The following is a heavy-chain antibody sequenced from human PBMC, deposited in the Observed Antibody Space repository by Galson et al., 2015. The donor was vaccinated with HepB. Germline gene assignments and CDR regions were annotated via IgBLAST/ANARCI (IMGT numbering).Heavy chain of an antibody. CDR1: GGSISSGGYS. V-gene: IGHV4-30-4*07. Sequence: TLSLTCAVSGGSISSGGYSWSWIRQPPGKGLEWIGYIYYSGSTYYNPSLKSRVTISVDTSKNQFSLKLSSVTAADTAVYYCARGYDSGYFDYWGQGTLVTVSS. CDR2: IYYSGST. CDR3: ARGYDSGYFDY. D-gene: IGHD3-16*01. J-gene: IGHJ4*02.